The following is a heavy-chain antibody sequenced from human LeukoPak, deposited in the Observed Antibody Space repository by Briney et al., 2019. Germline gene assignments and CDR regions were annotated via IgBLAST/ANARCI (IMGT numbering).Heavy chain of an antibody. CDR1: GFTFSSYA. CDR3: AKLLRLTTGIDY. CDR2: ISGSGGST. J-gene: IGHJ4*02. D-gene: IGHD4-17*01. V-gene: IGHV3-23*01. Sequence: GGSLRRSCAASGFTFSSYAMSWVRQAPGKGLEWVSAISGSGGSTYYADSVKGRFTISRDNSKNTLYLQMNSLRAEDTAVYYCAKLLRLTTGIDYWGQGTLVTVSS.